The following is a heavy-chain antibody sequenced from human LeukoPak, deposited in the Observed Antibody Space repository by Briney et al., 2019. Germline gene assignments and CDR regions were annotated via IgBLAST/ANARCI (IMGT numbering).Heavy chain of an antibody. J-gene: IGHJ4*02. Sequence: PSETLPLTCIVSGGSISTDTYYWGWIRLPPGKGLEWIGEIHHRGTTYYNPSLRSRVTISVDTSKNQFSLRLTSVTAADTAVYYCARVTYNGYQHFDYWGQGNLVTVS. D-gene: IGHD3-10*01. CDR1: GGSISTDTYY. V-gene: IGHV4-39*07. CDR2: IHHRGTT. CDR3: ARVTYNGYQHFDY.